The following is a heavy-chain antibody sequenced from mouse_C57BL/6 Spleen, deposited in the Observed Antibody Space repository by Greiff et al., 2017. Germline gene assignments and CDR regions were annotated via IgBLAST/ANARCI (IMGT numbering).Heavy chain of an antibody. CDR3: ARGGGSSSYAMDY. Sequence: QVQLQQSGAELVKPGASVKISCKASGYAFSSYWMNWVKQRPGKGLEWLGQIYPGDGDTNYNGKFKGKATLTADKSSSTAYMQLSSLTSEDSAVYFCARGGGSSSYAMDYWGQGTSVTVSS. CDR1: GYAFSSYW. CDR2: IYPGDGDT. V-gene: IGHV1-80*01. D-gene: IGHD1-1*01. J-gene: IGHJ4*01.